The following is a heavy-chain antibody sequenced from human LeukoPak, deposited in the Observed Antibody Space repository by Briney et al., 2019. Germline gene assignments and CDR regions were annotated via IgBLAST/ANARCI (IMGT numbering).Heavy chain of an antibody. CDR2: IYYSGST. D-gene: IGHD3-22*01. J-gene: IGHJ5*02. CDR1: GGSISSSSYY. V-gene: IGHV4-39*07. CDR3: ARGIVDGSGYYNWFDP. Sequence: SETLSLTCTVSGGSISSSSYYWGWTRQPPGKGLEWSGSIYYSGSTYYNPSLKSRVTISVDTSKNQFSLKLTSVTAADTAVYYCARGIVDGSGYYNWFDPWGQGTLVTVSS.